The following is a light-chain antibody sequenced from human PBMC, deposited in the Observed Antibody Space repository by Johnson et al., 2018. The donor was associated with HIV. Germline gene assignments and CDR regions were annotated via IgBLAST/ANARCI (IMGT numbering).Light chain of an antibody. CDR1: SSNIGNNY. V-gene: IGLV1-51*02. Sequence: QSVLTQPPSVSAAPGQKVTISCSGSSSNIGNNYVSWYQQLPGTAPQLLIYETYKRPSEIPDRFSGSKSGTSATLGITALQTGDETDYYCGSWDSSLSAFVFGTGTKVTVL. J-gene: IGLJ1*01. CDR2: ETY. CDR3: GSWDSSLSAFV.